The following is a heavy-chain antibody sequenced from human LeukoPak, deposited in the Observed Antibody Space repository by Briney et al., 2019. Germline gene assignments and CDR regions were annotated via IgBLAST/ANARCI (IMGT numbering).Heavy chain of an antibody. J-gene: IGHJ5*02. D-gene: IGHD6-19*01. V-gene: IGHV3-74*03. CDR2: INTDGRTT. CDR1: GFPFNNYW. Sequence: PGGSLRLSCAASGFPFNNYWMHRVRQAPGKGLVWVSSINTDGRTTKYAASVQGRFTISRDNAKNTLYLQMNSLRVDDTAVYYCARAGASGWYAAGWFDPWGQGTLVTVSS. CDR3: ARAGASGWYAAGWFDP.